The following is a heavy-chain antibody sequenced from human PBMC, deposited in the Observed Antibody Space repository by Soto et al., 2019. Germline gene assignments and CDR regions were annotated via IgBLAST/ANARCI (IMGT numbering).Heavy chain of an antibody. CDR1: GGTFSSYA. D-gene: IGHD2-21*02. CDR2: IIPIFGTA. CDR3: ARDRALKTYCGGDCYPPRDAFDI. V-gene: IGHV1-69*13. J-gene: IGHJ3*02. Sequence: SVKVSCKASGGTFSSYAISWVRQAPGQGLEWMGGIIPIFGTANYAQKFQGRVTITADESTSTAYMELSSLRSEDTAVYYCARDRALKTYCGGDCYPPRDAFDIWGQGTMVT.